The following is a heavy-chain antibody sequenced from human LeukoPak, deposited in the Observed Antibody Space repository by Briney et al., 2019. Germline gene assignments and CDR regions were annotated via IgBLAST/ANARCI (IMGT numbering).Heavy chain of an antibody. CDR3: AKVGLRLGGDY. CDR1: GCVLSSYA. Sequence: GGSLRLSCASSGCVLSSYAMSWVRQAPSKGLELVSTLSDSGGKTYYADSLKGRFTISRDNSKNTLYLQMNSLRAEDTAVYYCAKVGLRLGGDYWGQGTLVTVSS. D-gene: IGHD4-17*01. J-gene: IGHJ4*02. CDR2: LSDSGGKT. V-gene: IGHV3-23*01.